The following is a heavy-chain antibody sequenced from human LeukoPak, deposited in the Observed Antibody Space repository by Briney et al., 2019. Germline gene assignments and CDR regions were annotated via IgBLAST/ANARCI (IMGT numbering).Heavy chain of an antibody. Sequence: ASVKVSCKASGYTFTGYYMHWVRQAPGQGLEWMGWINPNSGGTNYAQKFQGRVTMTRDTSISTVYMELSSLRSEDTAVYYCARDHGDSYDYWGQGTLVTVSS. D-gene: IGHD4-17*01. V-gene: IGHV1-2*02. CDR1: GYTFTGYY. CDR2: INPNSGGT. J-gene: IGHJ4*02. CDR3: ARDHGDSYDY.